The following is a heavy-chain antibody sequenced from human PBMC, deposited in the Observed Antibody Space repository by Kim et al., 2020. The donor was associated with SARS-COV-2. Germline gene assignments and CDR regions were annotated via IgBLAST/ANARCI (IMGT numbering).Heavy chain of an antibody. D-gene: IGHD6-13*01. CDR3: ARNDGHHSSWYYYNGGATFDY. Sequence: SETLSLTCTVSGGSISSYYWSWIRQPPGKGLEWIGYIYYSGSTNYNPSLKSRVTISVDTSKNQFSLKLSSVTAADTAVYYCARNDGHHSSWYYYNGGATFDYWGQGTLVTVSS. CDR1: GGSISSYY. J-gene: IGHJ4*02. CDR2: IYYSGST. V-gene: IGHV4-59*08.